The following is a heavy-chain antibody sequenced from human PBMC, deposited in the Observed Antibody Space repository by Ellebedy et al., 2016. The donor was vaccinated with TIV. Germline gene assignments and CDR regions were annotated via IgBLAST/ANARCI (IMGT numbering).Heavy chain of an antibody. Sequence: GGSLRLXXAASGFTFSTYSMNWVRQAPGKGLEWVSYISFSGIVIYYADSVKGRFTISRDNSKNTLYLQMNSLRVEDTAVYYCAKTPGVSLRFDFWGQGTQVTVSS. V-gene: IGHV3-48*01. J-gene: IGHJ4*02. CDR2: ISFSGIVI. D-gene: IGHD1-14*01. CDR3: AKTPGVSLRFDF. CDR1: GFTFSTYS.